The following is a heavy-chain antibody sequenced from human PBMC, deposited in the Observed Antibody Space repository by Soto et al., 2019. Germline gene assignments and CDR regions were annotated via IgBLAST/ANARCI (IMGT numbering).Heavy chain of an antibody. J-gene: IGHJ1*01. D-gene: IGHD3-10*01. CDR3: ARSPRNYYALGSYSYFRH. V-gene: IGHV1-8*01. Sequence: ASVKVSCKASGYTSTSYDISWVRQATGQGLEWMGWMNPNNGNTDYAPKFQGRVTMTMNTSIGTAYMELSSLRSEDTAVYYCARSPRNYYALGSYSYFRHWGQGTLVTVSS. CDR1: GYTSTSYD. CDR2: MNPNNGNT.